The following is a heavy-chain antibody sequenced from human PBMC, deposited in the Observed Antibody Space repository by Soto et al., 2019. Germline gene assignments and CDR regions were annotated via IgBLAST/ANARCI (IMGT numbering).Heavy chain of an antibody. J-gene: IGHJ4*02. CDR2: IYSGGYT. Sequence: EVQLVESGGGLIQPGGSLRLSCAVSGFTVSNNYMSWVRQAPGKGLEGVSVIYSGGYTAYGDSVKGRFTISRDNSKNTIYLKMNTLGANDTAFFYGARQGGGGGYWGQGTLVTVSS. D-gene: IGHD3-16*01. CDR1: GFTVSNNY. CDR3: ARQGGGGGY. V-gene: IGHV3-53*01.